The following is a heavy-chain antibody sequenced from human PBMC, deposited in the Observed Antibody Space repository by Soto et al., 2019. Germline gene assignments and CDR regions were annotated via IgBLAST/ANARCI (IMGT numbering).Heavy chain of an antibody. J-gene: IGHJ4*02. CDR1: GFTFSSYG. CDR3: ARDGNSGPSTEFDY. V-gene: IGHV3-33*01. CDR2: IWYDGSNK. D-gene: IGHD5-12*01. Sequence: QVQLVESGGGVVQPGRSLRLSCAASGFTFSSYGMHWVRQAPGKGLEWVAVIWYDGSNKYYADSVKGRFTISRDNSKNTLYLQMNSLRAEDTAVYYCARDGNSGPSTEFDYWGQGTLVTVSS.